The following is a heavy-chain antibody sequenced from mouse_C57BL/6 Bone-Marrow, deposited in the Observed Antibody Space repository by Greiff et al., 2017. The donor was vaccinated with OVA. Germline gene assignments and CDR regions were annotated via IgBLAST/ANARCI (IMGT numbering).Heavy chain of an antibody. Sequence: EVKLVESGGGLVKPGGSLKLSCAASGFTFSDYGMHWVRQAPEKGLEWVAYISSGSSTIYYADTVKGRFTISRDNAKNTLFLQMTSLRSEDTAMYYCARNYEGAWFAYWGKGTLVTVSA. J-gene: IGHJ3*01. V-gene: IGHV5-17*01. CDR1: GFTFSDYG. CDR2: ISSGSSTI. CDR3: ARNYEGAWFAY. D-gene: IGHD1-1*01.